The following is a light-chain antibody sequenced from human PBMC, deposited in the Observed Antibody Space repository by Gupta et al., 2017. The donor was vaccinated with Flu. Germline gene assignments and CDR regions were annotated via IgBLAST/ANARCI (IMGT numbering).Light chain of an antibody. CDR2: GAS. CDR3: QQYYNAPRT. CDR1: QSVSSN. J-gene: IGKJ1*01. V-gene: IGKV3-15*01. Sequence: VMTQSPATLSASPGERATLSCRASQSVSSNLAWYQQKPGQAPRLLIYGASTRATGIPTRFSGSGSGTEFTLTISSLQSEDFAAYYCQQYYNAPRTFGHGTKVDIK.